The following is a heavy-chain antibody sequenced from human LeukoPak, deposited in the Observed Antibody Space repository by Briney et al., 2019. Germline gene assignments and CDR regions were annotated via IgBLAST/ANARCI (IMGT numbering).Heavy chain of an antibody. Sequence: SETLSLTCTVSGASINSDYWSWFRQSAGKRLEWIGRISATGTTNYNPSLKSRVTMSLDTSKNQFSLRVNSVTAADTAVYYCAGAPNAYFSDYWGQGALVTVSS. J-gene: IGHJ4*02. CDR2: ISATGTT. CDR3: AGAPNAYFSDY. V-gene: IGHV4-4*07. CDR1: GASINSDY.